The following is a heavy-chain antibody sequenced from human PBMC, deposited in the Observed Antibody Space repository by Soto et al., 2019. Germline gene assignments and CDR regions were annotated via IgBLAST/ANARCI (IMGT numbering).Heavy chain of an antibody. CDR3: ARDPDFWSGFNWFDP. Sequence: QVQLVQSGAEVKKPGSSVKVSCKASGGTVSSYAISWVRQAPGQGLEWMGGIIPIFGTANYAQKFQGRVTITADKSTSTAYMELSSLRSEDTAVYYCARDPDFWSGFNWFDPWGQGTLVTVSS. D-gene: IGHD3-3*01. CDR2: IIPIFGTA. CDR1: GGTVSSYA. V-gene: IGHV1-69*06. J-gene: IGHJ5*02.